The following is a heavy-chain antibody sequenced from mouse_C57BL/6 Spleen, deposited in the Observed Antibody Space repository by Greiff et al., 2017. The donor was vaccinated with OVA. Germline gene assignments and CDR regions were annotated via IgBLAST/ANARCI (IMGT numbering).Heavy chain of an antibody. V-gene: IGHV2-5*01. CDR2: ICSGGST. CDR3: AKSDYGSSLYYAMDY. CDR1: GFSLTSYG. D-gene: IGHD1-1*01. J-gene: IGHJ4*01. Sequence: VQLQQSGPGLVQPSQSLSITCTVSGFSLTSYGVHWVRQSPGKGLEWLGVICSGGSTDYTAAFMSRLSITKENSKSQVFFKMNSLQADNTAIYDCAKSDYGSSLYYAMDYWGQGTSVTVSS.